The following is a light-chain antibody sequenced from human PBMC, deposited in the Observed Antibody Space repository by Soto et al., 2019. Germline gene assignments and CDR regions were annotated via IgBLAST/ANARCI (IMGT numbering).Light chain of an antibody. V-gene: IGLV3-21*04. CDR1: NIGSKS. CDR3: QVWDSSSDHVV. CDR2: YDS. J-gene: IGLJ2*01. Sequence: SCELTQPPSVSVAPGKTARITCGGTNIGSKSGHWYQQKPGQAPVLVIYYDSDRPSGIPERFSGSNSGNTATLTISRVEDGDEADYYCQVWDSSSDHVVFGGGTKLTVL.